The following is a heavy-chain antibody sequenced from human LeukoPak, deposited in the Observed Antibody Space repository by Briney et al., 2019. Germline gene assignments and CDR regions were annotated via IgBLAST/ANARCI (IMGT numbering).Heavy chain of an antibody. CDR2: ISYDGSNK. J-gene: IGHJ4*02. V-gene: IGHV3-30*18. D-gene: IGHD3-22*01. Sequence: GGSLRLSCAASGFTFSSYGMHWVRQAPGKGLEWVAVISYDGSNKYYSDSVKGRFTISRDNSKNTLYLQMNSLRAEDTAVYYCAKDVEYYDSSGYFWGQGTLVTVSS. CDR1: GFTFSSYG. CDR3: AKDVEYYDSSGYF.